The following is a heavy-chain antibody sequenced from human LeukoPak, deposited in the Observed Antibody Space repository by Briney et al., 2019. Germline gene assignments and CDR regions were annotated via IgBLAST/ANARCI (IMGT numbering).Heavy chain of an antibody. CDR1: GLTPADYG. CDR3: ARDLSASWYSLGY. Sequence: GGSLRLSCAASGLTPADYGMSWVRQAPGKGLEWVSGIDWSGERTGYADSVKGRFTISRDNAANVLHLQMNGLRAEDTALYYCARDLSASWYSLGYWGRGTLVTVSS. D-gene: IGHD2-2*01. CDR2: IDWSGERT. V-gene: IGHV3-20*04. J-gene: IGHJ4*02.